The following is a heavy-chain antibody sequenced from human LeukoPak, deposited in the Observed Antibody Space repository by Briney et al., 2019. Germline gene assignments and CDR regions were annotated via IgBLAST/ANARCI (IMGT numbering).Heavy chain of an antibody. CDR3: ARVDYGDYGFDY. D-gene: IGHD4-17*01. CDR1: GFTFSDHY. J-gene: IGHJ4*02. Sequence: PGGSLRLSCAASGFTFSDHYMDWVRQAPGKGLEWVGRSRNKANSYTTEYAASVKGRFTISRDDSKNSLSLQMNSLRAEDTAVYYCARVDYGDYGFDYWGQGTLVTVSS. CDR2: SRNKANSYTT. V-gene: IGHV3-72*01.